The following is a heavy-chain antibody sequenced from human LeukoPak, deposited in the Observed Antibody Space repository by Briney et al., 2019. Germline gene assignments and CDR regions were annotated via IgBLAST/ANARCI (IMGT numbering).Heavy chain of an antibody. D-gene: IGHD3-16*01. CDR2: VGGAGGDT. Sequence: PGGSLRLSCAASGFTFNSYTMSWVRLAPGKGLEWVSSVGGAGGDTWYADSVKGRSTISRDNSKNTLYLQMDSPRAEDTALYYCAKDGAPNAGYMDVWGRGTTVTVSS. CDR1: GFTFNSYT. V-gene: IGHV3-23*01. CDR3: AKDGAPNAGYMDV. J-gene: IGHJ6*03.